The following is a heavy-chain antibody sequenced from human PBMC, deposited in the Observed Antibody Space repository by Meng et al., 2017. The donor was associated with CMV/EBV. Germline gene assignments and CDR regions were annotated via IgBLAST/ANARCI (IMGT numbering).Heavy chain of an antibody. CDR3: AKTNDLDS. V-gene: IGHV3-30-3*02. CDR1: GFTFSSEA. Sequence: SCGASGFTFSSEAMHWVRQAPGKGLQWVAGISYDGINKNYADSVKGRFTISRDNSRNTLSLQMNSLTIYDTAVYYCAKTNDLDSWGQGTLVTVSS. CDR2: ISYDGINK. J-gene: IGHJ4*02.